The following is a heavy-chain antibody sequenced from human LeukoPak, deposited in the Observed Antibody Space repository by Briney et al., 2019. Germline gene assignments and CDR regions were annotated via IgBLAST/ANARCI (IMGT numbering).Heavy chain of an antibody. Sequence: GGSLRLSCAASGFTFSSYGMHWVRQAPGKGLEWVAVISYDGSNKYYADSVKGRFTISRDNSKNTLYLQMNSLRAEDTAVYYCARDQEGGSGRYYGMDVWGQGTTVTVSS. CDR1: GFTFSSYG. D-gene: IGHD3-10*01. CDR3: ARDQEGGSGRYYGMDV. CDR2: ISYDGSNK. J-gene: IGHJ6*02. V-gene: IGHV3-30*03.